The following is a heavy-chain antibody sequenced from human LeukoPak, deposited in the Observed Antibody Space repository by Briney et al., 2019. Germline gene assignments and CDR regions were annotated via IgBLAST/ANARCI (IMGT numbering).Heavy chain of an antibody. V-gene: IGHV5-51*01. Sequence: GESLRISCKGSGYTFSNYWIAWVRQMPGKGLEWMGIIYPGDSDTRYSPSFQGQVTISADKSFSTAYLQWSTLKASDTAIYYCAGQGSSWAHQDYWGQGTLVTVSS. CDR2: IYPGDSDT. CDR1: GYTFSNYW. D-gene: IGHD6-13*01. J-gene: IGHJ4*02. CDR3: AGQGSSWAHQDY.